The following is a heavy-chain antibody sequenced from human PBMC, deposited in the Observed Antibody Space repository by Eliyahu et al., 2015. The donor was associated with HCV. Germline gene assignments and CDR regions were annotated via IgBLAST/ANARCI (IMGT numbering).Heavy chain of an antibody. V-gene: IGHV3-15*07. J-gene: IGHJ4*02. CDR2: VKSKKDGGST. D-gene: IGHD3-10*01. CDR3: TTGSPWFGEICDH. Sequence: EVQLAESGGGLVKPGESLRLSCAASGFNFSATWMSWVRQAPGMGLEWVGRVKSKKDGGSTDYAAPVKGRFTISRDDSRNTLYLQTNSLKTEDTAVYFCTTGSPWFGEICDHWGRGTLVTVSS. CDR1: GFNFSATW.